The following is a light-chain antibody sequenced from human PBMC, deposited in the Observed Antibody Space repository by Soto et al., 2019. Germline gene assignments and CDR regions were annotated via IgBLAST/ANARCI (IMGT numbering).Light chain of an antibody. CDR2: DVS. J-gene: IGLJ2*01. CDR3: SSYTSCSPPQGV. CDR1: TSDVGGYNY. Sequence: QSALTQPASVSGSPGPSITISCTGTTSDVGGYNYVSWYQQHPGKAPKLMIYDVSNRPSGVSNRFSGSKSGNTASLTISWLRAEDEADYYCSSYTSCSPPQGVFGGGTKLTVL. V-gene: IGLV2-14*01.